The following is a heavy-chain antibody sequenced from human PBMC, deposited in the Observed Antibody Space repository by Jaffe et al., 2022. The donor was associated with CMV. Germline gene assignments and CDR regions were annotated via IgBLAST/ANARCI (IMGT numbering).Heavy chain of an antibody. CDR2: ISSSSSYI. CDR3: ARGASSSWYLGDY. D-gene: IGHD6-13*01. V-gene: IGHV3-21*01. J-gene: IGHJ4*02. Sequence: EVQLVESGGGLVKPGGSLRLSCAASGFTFSSYSMNWVRQAPGKGLEWVSSISSSSSYIYYADSVKGRFTISRDNAKNSLYLQMNSLRAEDTAVYYCARGASSSWYLGDYWGQGTLVTVSS. CDR1: GFTFSSYS.